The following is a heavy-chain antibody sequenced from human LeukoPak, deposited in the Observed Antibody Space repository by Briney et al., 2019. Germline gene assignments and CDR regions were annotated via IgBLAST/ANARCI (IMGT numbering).Heavy chain of an antibody. Sequence: GGSLRLSCATSGFMFRSYWMHWVRQVPGKGLVWVSRINSDGSRTSYADSVKGRFTISRDNAKNTLYLQMNSLRAEDTAVYYCTRADYYDNSGYLFWGQGTLVTVSS. CDR2: INSDGSRT. D-gene: IGHD3-22*01. CDR3: TRADYYDNSGYLF. V-gene: IGHV3-74*01. CDR1: GFMFRSYW. J-gene: IGHJ4*02.